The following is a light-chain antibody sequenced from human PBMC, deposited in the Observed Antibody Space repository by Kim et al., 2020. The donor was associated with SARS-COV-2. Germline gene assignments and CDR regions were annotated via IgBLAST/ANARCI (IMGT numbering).Light chain of an antibody. CDR3: QSAYNSGSVV. CDR1: AFPKQF. CDR2: KDR. J-gene: IGLJ2*01. V-gene: IGLV3-25*03. Sequence: SYELTQPPSVSVSPGQTARITCSGTAFPKQFAYWYQQKPGQAPVLVIYKDRERPSGIPERFSGSSSGTTVTLTISGVQAEDEADYYCQSAYNSGSVVFAGGTQLTVL.